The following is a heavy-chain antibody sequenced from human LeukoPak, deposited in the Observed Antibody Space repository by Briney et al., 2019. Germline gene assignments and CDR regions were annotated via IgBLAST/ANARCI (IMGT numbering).Heavy chain of an antibody. CDR3: AREYSYGYHYFDY. V-gene: IGHV1-69*06. J-gene: IGHJ4*02. CDR1: GGTFSSYA. Sequence: GASVKVSCKASGGTFSSYAISWVRQAPGQGLEWMGGIIPIFGTANYAQKFQGRVTITADKSTSTAYMELSSLRSEDTAVYYCAREYSYGYHYFDYWGQGTLVTVSS. CDR2: IIPIFGTA. D-gene: IGHD5-18*01.